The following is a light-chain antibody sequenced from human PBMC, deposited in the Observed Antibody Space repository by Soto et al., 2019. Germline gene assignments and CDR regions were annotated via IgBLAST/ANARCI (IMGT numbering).Light chain of an antibody. J-gene: IGKJ2*01. CDR1: QSVSSS. Sequence: EIVLTQSPATLSLSPGGRATLSCRSSQSVSSSLGWYQQIPGQAPRLLIYDASNRATGIPARFSGSGSGTDFTLTISSLEPEEFAVYYCQQRSNWPRTFGQGTKLEIK. CDR2: DAS. CDR3: QQRSNWPRT. V-gene: IGKV3-11*01.